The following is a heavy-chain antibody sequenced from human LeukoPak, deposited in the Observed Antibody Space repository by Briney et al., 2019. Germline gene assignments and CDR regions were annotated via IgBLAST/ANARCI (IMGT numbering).Heavy chain of an antibody. CDR2: IYYSGST. J-gene: IGHJ6*03. CDR1: GGSISSSSYY. D-gene: IGHD2-21*02. CDR3: ARGRRGVVTAIPRSYYYYMDV. Sequence: SETLSLTCTVSGGSISSSSYYWGWIRQPPGKGLEWIGSIYYSGSTFYNPSLKSRVTISVDTSKNQFSLKLSSVTAADTAVYYCARGRRGVVTAIPRSYYYYMDVWGKGTTVTVSS. V-gene: IGHV4-39*07.